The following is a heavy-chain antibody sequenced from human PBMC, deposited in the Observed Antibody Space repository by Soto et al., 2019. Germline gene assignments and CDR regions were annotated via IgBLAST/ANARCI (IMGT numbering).Heavy chain of an antibody. V-gene: IGHV3-74*01. D-gene: IGHD2-15*01. J-gene: IGHJ5*02. CDR1: GVTISGYW. Sequence: EVQLVESGGDLVQPGGSLRLSCAASGVTISGYWMHWVRQAPGKGLVWVSRISSDGSRTDYADSVKGRITISRDNAMNTVQLKMNTLRDERTAVYYCASSCCREQNWFNPGGQGTLVTDSS. CDR2: ISSDGSRT. CDR3: ASSCCREQNWFNP.